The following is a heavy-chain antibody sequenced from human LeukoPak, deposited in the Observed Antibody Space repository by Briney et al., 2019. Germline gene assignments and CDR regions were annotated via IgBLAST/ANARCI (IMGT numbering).Heavy chain of an antibody. V-gene: IGHV6-1*01. CDR1: GDSVSSNSAA. J-gene: IGHJ6*03. D-gene: IGHD2-2*01. Sequence: SQTLSLTCAISGDSVSSNSAAWNWIRQSPSRGLEWLGRTYYRSKWYNDYAVSVKSRITINPDTSENQFSLQLNSVTPEDTAVYYCATGDCSSTSCSNDYYYYMDVWGKGTTVTVSS. CDR3: ATGDCSSTSCSNDYYYYMDV. CDR2: TYYRSKWYN.